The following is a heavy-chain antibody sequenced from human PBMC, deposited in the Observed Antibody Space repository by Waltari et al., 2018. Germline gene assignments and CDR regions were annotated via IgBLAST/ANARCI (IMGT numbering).Heavy chain of an antibody. J-gene: IGHJ4*02. V-gene: IGHV3-23*03. D-gene: IGHD1-26*01. CDR2: IYSGGSST. CDR1: GFTFSSYA. CDR3: AKVLSGSYPQAFDY. Sequence: EVQLLESGGGLVQPGGSLRLSCAASGFTFSSYAMSWVRQAPGKGLEWVSFIYSGGSSTYYADSVKGRFTISRDNSKNTLYLQMNSLRAEDTAVYYCAKVLSGSYPQAFDYWGQGTLVTVSS.